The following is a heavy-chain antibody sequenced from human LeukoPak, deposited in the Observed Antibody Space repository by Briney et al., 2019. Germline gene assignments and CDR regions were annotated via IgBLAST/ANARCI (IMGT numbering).Heavy chain of an antibody. J-gene: IGHJ4*02. D-gene: IGHD3-3*01. CDR2: INPNSGGT. V-gene: IGHV1-2*02. Sequence: ASVKVSCKASGYTFTGYYIYWVRQAPGQGLEWMGWINPNSGGTNYAQKFQGRVTMTRDTSISTAYMELSRLRSDDTAVYYCARVSRFLEWLPLGDYWGQGTLVTVSS. CDR3: ARVSRFLEWLPLGDY. CDR1: GYTFTGYY.